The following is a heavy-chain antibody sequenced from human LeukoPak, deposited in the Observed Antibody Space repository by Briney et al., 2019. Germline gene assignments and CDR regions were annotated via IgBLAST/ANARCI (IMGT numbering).Heavy chain of an antibody. J-gene: IGHJ4*02. V-gene: IGHV3-23*01. CDR3: AKDRRYCSSTSCYGDFDY. D-gene: IGHD2-2*01. CDR1: GFTFSNYA. CDR2: VSGSGGST. Sequence: QSGGSLRLSCAASGFTFSNYAMNWVRQAPGKGLEWVSGVSGSGGSTYYADSVKGRFTISRDNSKSTLYLQMDSLRAEDTAVYYCAKDRRYCSSTSCYGDFDYWGQGTLATVSS.